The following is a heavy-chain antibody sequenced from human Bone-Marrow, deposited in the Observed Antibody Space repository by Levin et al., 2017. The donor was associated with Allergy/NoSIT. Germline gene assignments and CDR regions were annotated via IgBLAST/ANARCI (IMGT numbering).Heavy chain of an antibody. CDR3: ARLYGAGSQSSPYYYYGMDV. CDR1: GGTFSSYA. Sequence: SVKVSCKASGGTFSSYAISWVRQAPGQGLEWMGRIIPILGIANYAQKFQGRVTITADKSTSTAYMELSSLRSEDTAVYYCARLYGAGSQSSPYYYYGMDVWGQGTTVTVSS. V-gene: IGHV1-69*04. D-gene: IGHD3-10*01. CDR2: IIPILGIA. J-gene: IGHJ6*02.